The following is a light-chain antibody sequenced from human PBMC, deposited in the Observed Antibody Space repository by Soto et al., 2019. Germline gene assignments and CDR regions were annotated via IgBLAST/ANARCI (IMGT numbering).Light chain of an antibody. Sequence: EVVMRQSPATLSVSPGDGATLSCRASQGIGDTLAWYQHKPGETPRLLIYDTSTRATGVPTRFSGSRSGAEFTLTINSLKPEDFAVYYCQPYNNWSLTFGGGTQVDIK. V-gene: IGKV3-15*01. J-gene: IGKJ4*01. CDR2: DTS. CDR1: QGIGDT. CDR3: QPYNNWSLT.